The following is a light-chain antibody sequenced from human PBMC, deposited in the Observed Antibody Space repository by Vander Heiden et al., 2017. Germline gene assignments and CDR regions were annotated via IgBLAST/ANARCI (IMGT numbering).Light chain of an antibody. V-gene: IGLV8-61*01. Sequence: QTVVTQEPSFSVSPGGTVTLTCGLNSGPVCPHHYPRWYQQTPGQPPRTLIYSTKARSSGVPDRFSGSILGNKAALTITGAQADDESDYYCVLYMGNGIRVFGGGTKLTVL. CDR2: STK. J-gene: IGLJ2*01. CDR1: SGPVCPHHY. CDR3: VLYMGNGIRV.